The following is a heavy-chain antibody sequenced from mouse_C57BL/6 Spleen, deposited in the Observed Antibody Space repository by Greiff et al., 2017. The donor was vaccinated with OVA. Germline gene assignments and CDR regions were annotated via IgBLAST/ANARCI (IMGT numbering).Heavy chain of an antibody. J-gene: IGHJ3*02. CDR3: ATYYGTPR. CDR2: IYPSDSET. CDR1: GYTFTSYW. V-gene: IGHV1-61*01. D-gene: IGHD1-1*01. Sequence: VQLQQPGAELVRPGSSVKLSCKASGYTFTSYWMDWVKQRPGQGLEWIGNIYPSDSETHYNQKFKDKATLTVDKSSSTAYMQLSSLTSEDSAVYYCATYYGTPRWGQGTLVTVSA.